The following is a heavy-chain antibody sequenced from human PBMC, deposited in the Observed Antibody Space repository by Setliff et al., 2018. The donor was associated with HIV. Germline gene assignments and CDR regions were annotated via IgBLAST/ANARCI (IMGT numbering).Heavy chain of an antibody. CDR3: ARDRSIIMTFGGGNDAFDI. J-gene: IGHJ3*02. D-gene: IGHD3-16*01. Sequence: ASVKVSCKASGYTFTSYGISWVRQAPGQGLEWMGWISAYNGNTNYAQKFQGRVTMTTDTPTTTAYMELRSLRSDDTAVYYCARDRSIIMTFGGGNDAFDIWGQGTMVTVSS. V-gene: IGHV1-18*01. CDR1: GYTFTSYG. CDR2: ISAYNGNT.